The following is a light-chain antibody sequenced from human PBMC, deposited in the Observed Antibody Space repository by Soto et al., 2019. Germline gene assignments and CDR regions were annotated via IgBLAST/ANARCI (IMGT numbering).Light chain of an antibody. J-gene: IGLJ1*01. V-gene: IGLV1-47*02. CDR3: EAWDDSLSGYV. Sequence: QSVLTQPPSASGTPGQRVTISCPGSSSNIGSNYVYWYQQLPGTAPKLLIYSNNQRPSGVPDRFSGSKSGTSASLAISGLRSEDEADYYCEAWDDSLSGYVFGTGTKVTVL. CDR2: SNN. CDR1: SSNIGSNY.